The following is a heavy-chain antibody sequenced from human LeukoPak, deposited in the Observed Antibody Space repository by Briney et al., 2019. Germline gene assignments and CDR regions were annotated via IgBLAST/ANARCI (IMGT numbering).Heavy chain of an antibody. J-gene: IGHJ4*02. CDR3: ARNSSGYPHAFDY. V-gene: IGHV1-18*01. D-gene: IGHD3-22*01. Sequence: GASVKVSCKASGYTFTNYGIRWVRQTPRQGRGWMGWISTYNGNTNYAQKFQGRVTMTTDTSTSTAYMELRSLRSDDTALYYCARNSSGYPHAFDYWGQGTLVTVSS. CDR2: ISTYNGNT. CDR1: GYTFTNYG.